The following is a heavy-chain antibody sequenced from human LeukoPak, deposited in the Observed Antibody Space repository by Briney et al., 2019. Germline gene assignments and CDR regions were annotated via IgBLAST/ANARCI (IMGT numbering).Heavy chain of an antibody. V-gene: IGHV3-23*01. CDR3: AKWGDYDVLTGYYVYDY. Sequence: GGSLRLSCAASGFTFSNYAMSWVRQAPGKGLDWVSAITGSGGNTYYADSVKGRFTISRDNSKNTLYLQMNSLRAEDTAVYYCAKWGDYDVLTGYYVYDYWGQGALVTVSS. CDR2: ITGSGGNT. CDR1: GFTFSNYA. D-gene: IGHD3-9*01. J-gene: IGHJ4*02.